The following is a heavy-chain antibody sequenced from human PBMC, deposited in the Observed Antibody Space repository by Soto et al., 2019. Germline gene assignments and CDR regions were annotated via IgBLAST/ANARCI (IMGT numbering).Heavy chain of an antibody. CDR2: ISYDGSNK. Sequence: QVQLVESGGGVVQPGRSLRLSCAASGFTFSSYAMHWVRQAPGKGLEWVAVISYDGSNKYYADSVKGRFTISRDNSKNTLDLQMNSLRAEDTAVDYWARDQIPIAVAGLFDYWGQGTLVTVSS. V-gene: IGHV3-30-3*01. D-gene: IGHD6-19*01. J-gene: IGHJ4*02. CDR1: GFTFSSYA. CDR3: ARDQIPIAVAGLFDY.